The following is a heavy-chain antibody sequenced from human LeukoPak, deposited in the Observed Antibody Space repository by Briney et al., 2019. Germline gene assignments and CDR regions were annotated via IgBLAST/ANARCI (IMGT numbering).Heavy chain of an antibody. CDR3: AKVGVAATTFDY. D-gene: IGHD6-13*01. J-gene: IGHJ4*02. V-gene: IGHV3-30-3*01. CDR2: ISYDGSNK. Sequence: GRSLRLSCAASGFTSSSYAMHWVRQAPGKGLEWVAVISYDGSNKYYADSVKGRFTISRDNSKNTLYLQMNSLRAEDTAVYYCAKVGVAATTFDYWGQGTLVTVSS. CDR1: GFTSSSYA.